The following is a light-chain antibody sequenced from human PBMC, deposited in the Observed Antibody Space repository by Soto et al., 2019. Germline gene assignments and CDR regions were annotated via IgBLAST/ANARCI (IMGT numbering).Light chain of an antibody. CDR2: GAS. CDR3: HQYYSSPTT. CDR1: QTVSSGF. V-gene: IGKV3-20*01. Sequence: EIVLTQSPGTLSVSPGERATVSCRASQTVSSGFLAWYQQKVGQAPRLLIYGASTRATGIPDRFSGSGSGTDFTLTIDRLEPEDFAVYYCHQYYSSPTTFGGGTK. J-gene: IGKJ4*01.